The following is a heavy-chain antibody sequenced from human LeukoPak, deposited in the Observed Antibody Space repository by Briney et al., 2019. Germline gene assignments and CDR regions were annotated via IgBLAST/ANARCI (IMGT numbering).Heavy chain of an antibody. V-gene: IGHV4-30-2*01. CDR2: IYHSGST. J-gene: IGHJ3*02. Sequence: PSQTLSLTCTVSGGSISSGGYYWSWIRQPPGKGLEWIGYIYHSGSTYYNPSLKSRVTISVDRSKNQFSLKLSSVTAADTAVYYCASLRTYYYGSGSYFRDAFDIWGQGTMVTVSS. CDR3: ASLRTYYYGSGSYFRDAFDI. CDR1: GGSISSGGYY. D-gene: IGHD3-10*01.